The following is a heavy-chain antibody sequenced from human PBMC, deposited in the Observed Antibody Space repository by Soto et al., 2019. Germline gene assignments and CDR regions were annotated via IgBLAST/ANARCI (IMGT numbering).Heavy chain of an antibody. J-gene: IGHJ4*02. Sequence: SETLSLTCAVYGGSFSGYYWSWIRQPPGKGLEWIGEINHSGSTNYNPSLKSRVTISVDTSKNQFSLKLSSVTAADTAVYYCARGLGYSGYDFGGTFDYWGQGTLVTVSS. V-gene: IGHV4-34*01. D-gene: IGHD5-12*01. CDR2: INHSGST. CDR3: ARGLGYSGYDFGGTFDY. CDR1: GGSFSGYY.